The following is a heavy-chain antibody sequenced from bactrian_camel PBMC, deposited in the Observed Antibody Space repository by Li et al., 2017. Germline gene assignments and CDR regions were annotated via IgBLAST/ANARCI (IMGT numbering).Heavy chain of an antibody. D-gene: IGHD3*01. Sequence: HVQLVESGGGSVQAGGSLRLSCVVSGDTVSPYYMDWFRQAPGKGPERVANIGPGGGTKYADSVKGRFTISQDNAKNTLYLQMNSLQPEDTAMYYCAARKRLVGCNSGSLTYDDWGQGTQVTVS. CDR2: IGPGGGT. J-gene: IGHJ4*01. CDR1: GDTVSPYY. CDR3: AARKRLVGCNSGSLTYDD. V-gene: IGHV3S1*01.